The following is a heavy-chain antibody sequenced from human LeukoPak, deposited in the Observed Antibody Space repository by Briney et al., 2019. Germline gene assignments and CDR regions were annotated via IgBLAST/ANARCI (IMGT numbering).Heavy chain of an antibody. J-gene: IGHJ4*02. CDR3: ARAPEDYVWGSYRYYFDY. Sequence: GASVKVSCKASGYTFTGYYMHWVRQAPGQGLEWMGWINPNSGGTNYAQKFQGRVTMTRDTSISTAYMELSRLRSDDTAVYYCARAPEDYVWGSYRYYFDYWGQGTLVTVSS. CDR2: INPNSGGT. V-gene: IGHV1-2*02. CDR1: GYTFTGYY. D-gene: IGHD3-16*02.